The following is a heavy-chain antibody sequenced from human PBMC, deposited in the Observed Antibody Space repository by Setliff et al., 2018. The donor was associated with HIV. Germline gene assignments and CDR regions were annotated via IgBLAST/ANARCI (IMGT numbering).Heavy chain of an antibody. J-gene: IGHJ3*02. D-gene: IGHD2-2*01. CDR1: TYTFSSYV. CDR3: ATQRDIVMVPGQGGFDI. Sequence: VASVKVSCKASTYTFSSYVINWVRQAPGQGLEWMGRISVYNGSTIYAQKLQGRVIMTTDTSTSTAYMELRSLRSDDTAMYYCATQRDIVMVPGQGGFDIWAQGTMVTVSS. CDR2: ISVYNGST. V-gene: IGHV1-18*01.